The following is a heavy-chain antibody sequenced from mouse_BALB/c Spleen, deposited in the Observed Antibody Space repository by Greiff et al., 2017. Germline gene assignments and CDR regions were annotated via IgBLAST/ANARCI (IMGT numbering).Heavy chain of an antibody. V-gene: IGHV3-2*02. CDR1: GYSITSDYA. CDR3: ATHRYDSYYYAMDY. Sequence: VQLQQSGPGLVKPSQSLSLTCTVTGYSITSDYAWNWIRQFPGNKLEWMGYISYSGSTSYNPSLKSRISITRDTSKNQFFLQLNSVTTEDTATYYCATHRYDSYYYAMDYWGQGTSVTVSS. D-gene: IGHD2-14*01. J-gene: IGHJ4*01. CDR2: ISYSGST.